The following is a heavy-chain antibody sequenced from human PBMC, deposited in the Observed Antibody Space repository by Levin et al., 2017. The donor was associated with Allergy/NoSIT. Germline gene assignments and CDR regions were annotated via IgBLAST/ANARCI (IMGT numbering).Heavy chain of an antibody. D-gene: IGHD2-15*01. J-gene: IGHJ3*01. Sequence: GESLKISCAASGFQFSLYGMHWVRQAPVKGLEWVALIVFDGNDQYYADSVKGRFTISRDNSKNTLYLQMSSLREKDTAIYYCAKRGYCSGNTCQSHDAIDVWGQGTLVIVSS. CDR1: GFQFSLYG. CDR2: IVFDGNDQ. V-gene: IGHV3-30*18. CDR3: AKRGYCSGNTCQSHDAIDV.